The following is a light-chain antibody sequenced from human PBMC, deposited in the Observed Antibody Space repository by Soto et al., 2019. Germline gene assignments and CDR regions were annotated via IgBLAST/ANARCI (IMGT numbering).Light chain of an antibody. CDR1: QDISNY. J-gene: IGKJ3*01. Sequence: DIQMTQSPSSLSASVGDRVTITCQASQDISNYLNWYQQKPGKAPKLLIYDASNLETGVPSRFSGSGSGTDFTFTISSLQPEDIATYYCQQYDNPRFTFGPGTKVHIK. CDR2: DAS. CDR3: QQYDNPRFT. V-gene: IGKV1-33*01.